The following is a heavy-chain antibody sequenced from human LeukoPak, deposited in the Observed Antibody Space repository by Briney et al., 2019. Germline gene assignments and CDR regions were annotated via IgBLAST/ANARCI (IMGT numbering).Heavy chain of an antibody. CDR2: ISSSSSYI. J-gene: IGHJ6*02. V-gene: IGHV3-21*01. D-gene: IGHD2-2*02. CDR3: AREWVYCSSTSCYTGSYYYYGMDV. CDR1: GFTFSSYS. Sequence: SGGSLRLSCAASGFTFSSYSMNWVRQAPGKGLEWVSSISSSSSYIYYADSVKGRFTISRDNAKNSLYLQMNSLRAEDTAVYYCAREWVYCSSTSCYTGSYYYYGMDVRGQGTTVTVSS.